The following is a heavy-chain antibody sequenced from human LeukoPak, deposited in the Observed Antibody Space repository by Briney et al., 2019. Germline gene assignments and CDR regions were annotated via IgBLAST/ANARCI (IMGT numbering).Heavy chain of an antibody. D-gene: IGHD6-19*01. CDR3: ARAPFSGWAFDY. Sequence: VGSLRLSCAASGFTVSGNYMNWVRQAPGKGLEWVSSISSSSSYIYYADSVKGRFTISRDNAKNSLYLQMNSLRAEDTAVYYCARAPFSGWAFDYWGQGTLVTVSS. CDR2: ISSSSSYI. J-gene: IGHJ4*02. CDR1: GFTVSGNY. V-gene: IGHV3-21*01.